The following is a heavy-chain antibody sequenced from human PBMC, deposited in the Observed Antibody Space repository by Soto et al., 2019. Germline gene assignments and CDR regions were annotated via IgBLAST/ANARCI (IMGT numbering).Heavy chain of an antibody. CDR1: GYTFSSYY. CDR2: INPSRGGT. D-gene: IGHD6-13*01. CDR3: ARTLQEYSSSWYDY. V-gene: IGHV1-46*01. J-gene: IGHJ4*02. Sequence: ASVKVSCKASGYTFSSYYMHWVRQAPGQGLEWMGIINPSRGGTNYAQTFRGRVTLTSDTSTSTVYMEPSSLRSEDTAIYYCARTLQEYSSSWYDYWGQGTLVTVSS.